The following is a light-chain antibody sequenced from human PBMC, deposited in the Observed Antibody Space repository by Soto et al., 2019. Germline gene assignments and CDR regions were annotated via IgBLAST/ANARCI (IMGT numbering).Light chain of an antibody. Sequence: QSVLTQPPSVPAAPGQRVTISCTGSRSNIGAGYDVHWYQHLPGTAPKLLIYANRGRPSGVPDRFSGSKSGTSASLGITGVQDEDEADYYCQSYDSSLRGSLFGGGTKVTVL. CDR2: ANR. J-gene: IGLJ2*01. CDR1: RSNIGAGYD. V-gene: IGLV1-40*01. CDR3: QSYDSSLRGSL.